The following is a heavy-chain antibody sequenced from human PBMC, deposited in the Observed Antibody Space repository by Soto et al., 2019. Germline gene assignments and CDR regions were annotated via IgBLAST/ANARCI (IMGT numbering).Heavy chain of an antibody. J-gene: IGHJ1*01. Sequence: PGATLMISWKASGYIFPSPWIGWVLQMPGKGLERMGIIYPGDSRTTYSPSFQGQVTISADKSISTAYLQWSSLKASDTAMYYCARAPLRGGVVVPPGAGRCEGWGQGNVVTVFS. CDR1: GYIFPSPW. CDR2: IYPGDSRT. V-gene: IGHV5-51*01. CDR3: ARAPLRGGVVVPPGAGRCEG. D-gene: IGHD2-2*01.